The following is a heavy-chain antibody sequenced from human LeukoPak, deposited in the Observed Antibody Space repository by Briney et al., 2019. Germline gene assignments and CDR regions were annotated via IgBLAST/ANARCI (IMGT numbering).Heavy chain of an antibody. CDR2: IYIGGNT. CDR1: EFTVSSNY. V-gene: IGHV3-53*01. J-gene: IGHJ6*02. CDR3: AREDGSGSYPGYYYGMDV. Sequence: GGFLRLSCAASEFTVSSNYMHWVRQAPGKGLEWVSLIYIGGNTFYADSVKGRFTISRDNSKNTLYLQMNSLRAEDTAVYYCAREDGSGSYPGYYYGMDVWGQGTTVTVSS. D-gene: IGHD3-10*01.